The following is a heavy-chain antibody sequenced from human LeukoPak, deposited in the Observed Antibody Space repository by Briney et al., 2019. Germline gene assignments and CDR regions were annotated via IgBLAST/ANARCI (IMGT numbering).Heavy chain of an antibody. V-gene: IGHV3-7*01. Sequence: GGSLRLSCAASGFTFSNYWMRWVRQAPGKGLDWVANIKEDGSEKHFVDSVKGRFTISRDNAKNSLYLQMNSLRAEDTAVYYCARERIATASAGDYWGQGTLVTVSS. CDR3: ARERIATASAGDY. D-gene: IGHD6-13*01. J-gene: IGHJ4*02. CDR2: IKEDGSEK. CDR1: GFTFSNYW.